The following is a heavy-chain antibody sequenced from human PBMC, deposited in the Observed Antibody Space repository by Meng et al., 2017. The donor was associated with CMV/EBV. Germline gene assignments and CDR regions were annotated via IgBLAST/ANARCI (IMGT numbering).Heavy chain of an antibody. D-gene: IGHD6-13*01. CDR1: GGSISSGDYY. CDR3: ARAQYSSSCDY. V-gene: IGHV4-30-4*08. J-gene: IGHJ4*02. Sequence: QDAGPGLVKPSQPLSLTCSVSGGSISSGDYYWSWIRQPPGKGLEWIGYIYYSGSTYYNPSLKSRVTISVDTSKNQFSLKLSSVTAADTAVYHCARAQYSSSCDYWGQGTLVTVSS. CDR2: IYYSGST.